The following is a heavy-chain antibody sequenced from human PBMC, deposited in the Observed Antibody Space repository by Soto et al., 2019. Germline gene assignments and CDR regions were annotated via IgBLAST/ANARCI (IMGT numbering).Heavy chain of an antibody. Sequence: PSETLSLTCTVSGGSITDYYWSWIRQPPGKGLEWIGYFSYVRGTNNSPSLKSRATISGDTSKNQLSLNLSSVTSADTAVYYCSRDDSDWFFNWGRGTLVTV. V-gene: IGHV4-59*12. J-gene: IGHJ4*02. D-gene: IGHD3-9*01. CDR2: FSYVRGT. CDR3: SRDDSDWFFN. CDR1: GGSITDYY.